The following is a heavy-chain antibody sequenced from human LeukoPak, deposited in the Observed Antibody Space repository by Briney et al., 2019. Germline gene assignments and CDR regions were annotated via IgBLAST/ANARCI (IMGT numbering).Heavy chain of an antibody. CDR2: ISYDGSNK. D-gene: IGHD1-20*01. J-gene: IGHJ3*02. CDR1: GFTFSSYG. V-gene: IGHV3-30*18. CDR3: AKALGIGAFDI. Sequence: GGSLRLSCAASGFTFSSYGMHWVRQAPGKGLEWVAVISYDGSNKYYADSVKGRFTISRDNSKNTPYLQMNSLRAEDTAVYYCAKALGIGAFDIWGQGTMVTVSS.